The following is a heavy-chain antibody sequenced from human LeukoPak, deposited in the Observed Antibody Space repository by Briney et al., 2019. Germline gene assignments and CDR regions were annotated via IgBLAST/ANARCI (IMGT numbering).Heavy chain of an antibody. J-gene: IGHJ4*02. V-gene: IGHV3-48*02. Sequence: PGGSLRLSCAASGFNFRTYSMNWVRQAPGKGLEWVSYISSGSGTIYYAHSLKGRFTLSRDNAKNSLYLQMNSLRDEDTAVYYCARGGLEWLSYWGQGTLVTVSS. CDR2: ISSGSGTI. D-gene: IGHD6-19*01. CDR1: GFNFRTYS. CDR3: ARGGLEWLSY.